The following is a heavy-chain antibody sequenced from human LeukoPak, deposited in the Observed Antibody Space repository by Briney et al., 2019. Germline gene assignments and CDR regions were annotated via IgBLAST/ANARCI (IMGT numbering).Heavy chain of an antibody. V-gene: IGHV1-46*01. CDR2: INPSGGST. CDR3: ARDSMIVAGPRALFDHWYFDL. Sequence: ASVKVSCKASGGTFSSYVINWVRQAPGQGLEWMGIINPSGGSTSYAQKFQGRVTMTRDMSTSTVYMELSSLRSEDTAVYYCARDSMIVAGPRALFDHWYFDLWGRGTLVTVSS. J-gene: IGHJ2*01. CDR1: GGTFSSYV. D-gene: IGHD3-22*01.